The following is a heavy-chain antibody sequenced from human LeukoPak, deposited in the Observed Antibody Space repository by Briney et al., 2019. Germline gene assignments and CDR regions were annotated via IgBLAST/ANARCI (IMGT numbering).Heavy chain of an antibody. CDR1: GYTFTSYY. V-gene: IGHV1-46*01. J-gene: IGHJ6*03. Sequence: ASVKVSCKASGYTFTSYYMHWVRQAPGQGLEWMGIINPSGGSTSYAQKFQGRVTMTTDTSTSTAYMELRSLRSDDTAVYYCARDYSSSWYFDYYYYMDVWGKGTTVTISS. CDR3: ARDYSSSWYFDYYYYMDV. CDR2: INPSGGST. D-gene: IGHD6-13*01.